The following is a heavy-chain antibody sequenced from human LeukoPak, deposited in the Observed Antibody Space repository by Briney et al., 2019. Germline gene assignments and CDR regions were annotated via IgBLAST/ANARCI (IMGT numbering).Heavy chain of an antibody. CDR1: GGSISSYY. Sequence: SETLSLTCTVSGGSISSYYWSWIRQPAGKGLEWIGRIYTSGSTNYNPSLKSRVTMSVDTSKNQFSLKLSSVTAADTAVYYCARVGGDYPPFRCYYGMDVWGQGTTVTVSS. V-gene: IGHV4-4*07. J-gene: IGHJ6*02. CDR2: IYTSGST. CDR3: ARVGGDYPPFRCYYGMDV. D-gene: IGHD4-17*01.